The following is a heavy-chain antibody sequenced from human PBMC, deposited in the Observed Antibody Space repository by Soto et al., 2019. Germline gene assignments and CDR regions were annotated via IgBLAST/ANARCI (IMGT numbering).Heavy chain of an antibody. Sequence: ASVKVSCKASGYTFTSYGISWVRQAPGQRLEWKGWINAYNVNTKYAQKLQGRVTMTTDTSTRTAYMELRSLIFDDTAVYYCARDQAMAQFDYWGRGTLVTVSS. D-gene: IGHD5-18*01. V-gene: IGHV1-18*01. CDR3: ARDQAMAQFDY. J-gene: IGHJ4*02. CDR1: GYTFTSYG. CDR2: INAYNVNT.